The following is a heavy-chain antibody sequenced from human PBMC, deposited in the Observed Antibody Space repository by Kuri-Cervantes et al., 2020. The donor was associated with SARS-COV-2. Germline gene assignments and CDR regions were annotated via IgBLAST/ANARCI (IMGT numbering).Heavy chain of an antibody. Sequence: ASVKVSCKASGYIFTDYYMHWVRQAPGQELGWMGRINPNSGGTNYAQKFQGRVTMTRDTSISTAYMELSRLRSDDTAVYYCARGITIFGVAYYYYGMDVWGQGTTVTVSS. V-gene: IGHV1/OR15-1*04. CDR1: GYIFTDYY. CDR2: INPNSGGT. CDR3: ARGITIFGVAYYYYGMDV. J-gene: IGHJ6*01. D-gene: IGHD3-3*01.